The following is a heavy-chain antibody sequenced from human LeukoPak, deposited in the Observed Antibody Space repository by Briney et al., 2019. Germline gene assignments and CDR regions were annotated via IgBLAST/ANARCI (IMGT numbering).Heavy chain of an antibody. J-gene: IGHJ5*02. CDR1: GGTFSSYA. Sequence: SVKVSCKASGGTFSSYAISWVRQAPGQGLEWMGGIIPIFGTANYAQKFQGRVTITTDESTSTAYMELSSLRSEDTAVYYCASRYCSSTSCQGFDPWGQGTLVTVSS. CDR2: IIPIFGTA. V-gene: IGHV1-69*05. D-gene: IGHD2-2*01. CDR3: ASRYCSSTSCQGFDP.